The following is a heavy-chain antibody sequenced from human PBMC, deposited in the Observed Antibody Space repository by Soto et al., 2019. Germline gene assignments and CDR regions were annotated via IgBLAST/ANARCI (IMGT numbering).Heavy chain of an antibody. Sequence: GGSLRLSCTASGFTFGDYAMSWVRQAPGKGLGRVVFIRSKAYRRTTDSVESVKGRFTISRDDSKSIAYLQMNILKTEDTDVYYCTRVLDSSGYWGYYYCGRDVCGRGTTVTVSS. J-gene: IGHJ6*02. CDR3: TRVLDSSGYWGYYYCGRDV. CDR2: IRSKAYRRTT. V-gene: IGHV3-49*04. CDR1: GFTFGDYA. D-gene: IGHD3-22*01.